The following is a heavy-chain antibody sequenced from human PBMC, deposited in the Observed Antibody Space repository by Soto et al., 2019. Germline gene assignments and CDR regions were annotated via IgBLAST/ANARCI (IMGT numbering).Heavy chain of an antibody. CDR2: INQRGTT. CDR1: GESLRGYY. Sequence: QVQLQQWGTGLLKPSETLSLHCAVYGESLRGYYWSWIRQTPAMGLEWIGEINQRGTTNHPSSLKSRAISSIDTSKNQVALRLNYVTAADTAVYYCARGYPRSILSTSLTTSYWFDSWGQGTLVTVSS. J-gene: IGHJ5*01. D-gene: IGHD2-21*01. V-gene: IGHV4-34*04. CDR3: ARGYPRSILSTSLTTSYWFDS.